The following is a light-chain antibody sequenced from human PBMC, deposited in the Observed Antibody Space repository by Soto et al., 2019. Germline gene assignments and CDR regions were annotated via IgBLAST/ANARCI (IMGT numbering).Light chain of an antibody. Sequence: IVFAQFPGTLSLSPGERATLSCRAVQSLTRNYLAWYQQKVGQAPRLLIYGANTRAAGIPDRFSGSGSGTDFTLTISRLEPEDFAVYYCQRYTKSPLTFGGGTKVDI. CDR2: GAN. J-gene: IGKJ4*01. V-gene: IGKV3-20*01. CDR3: QRYTKSPLT. CDR1: QSLTRNY.